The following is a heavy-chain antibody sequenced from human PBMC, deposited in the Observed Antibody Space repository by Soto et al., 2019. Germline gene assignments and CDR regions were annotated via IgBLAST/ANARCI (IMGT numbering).Heavy chain of an antibody. D-gene: IGHD2-2*01. CDR3: ARDDTAVKQYQLLPYYYYGMDV. V-gene: IGHV3-30-3*01. CDR1: GFTFSSYA. CDR2: ISYDGSNK. J-gene: IGHJ6*01. Sequence: QVQLVESGGGVVQPGRSLRLSCAASGFTFSSYAMHWVRQAPGKGLEWVAVISYDGSNKYYADSVKGRFTISRDNSKNTLYLQMNSLRAEDTAVYYCARDDTAVKQYQLLPYYYYGMDVW.